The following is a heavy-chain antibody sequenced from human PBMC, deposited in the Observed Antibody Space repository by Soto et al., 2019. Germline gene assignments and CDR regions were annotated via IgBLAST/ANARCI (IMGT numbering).Heavy chain of an antibody. Sequence: SETLSLTCAVYGGSFSGYYWSWIRQPPGKGLEWIGEINHSGSTNYNPSLKSRVTISVDTSKNQFSLKLSSVTAADTAVYYCARTYDFWSGYDYYGMDVWGQGTTVTVSS. D-gene: IGHD3-3*01. CDR2: INHSGST. J-gene: IGHJ6*02. V-gene: IGHV4-34*01. CDR3: ARTYDFWSGYDYYGMDV. CDR1: GGSFSGYY.